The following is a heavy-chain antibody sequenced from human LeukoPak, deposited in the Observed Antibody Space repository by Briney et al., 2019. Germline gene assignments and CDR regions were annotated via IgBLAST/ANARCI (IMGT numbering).Heavy chain of an antibody. CDR2: FGITSTI. J-gene: IGHJ4*02. CDR1: GFTLSSYD. V-gene: IGHV3-48*01. CDR3: AGFGDYPY. D-gene: IGHD4-17*01. Sequence: TGGSLRLSCAASGFTLSSYDMHWVRQAPGEGLKWVGYFGITSTIYYAESVKGRFTISRDNAKNSLYLQMNSLRAEDTAVYYCAGFGDYPYWGQGTLVTVSS.